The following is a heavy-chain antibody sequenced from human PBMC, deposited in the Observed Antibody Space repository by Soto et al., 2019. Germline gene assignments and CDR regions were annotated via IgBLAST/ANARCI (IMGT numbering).Heavy chain of an antibody. Sequence: GESLKISCRGSGYSFTSYWIGWVRQMPGKGLEWMGIIYPGDSDTRYSPSFQGQVTISADKSISTAYLQWSSLKASDTAMYYCARSGRGYCSSTSCYQFYDFWSGYPDDAFDIWAKGQWSPSPQ. D-gene: IGHD2-2*01. CDR1: GYSFTSYW. CDR2: IYPGDSDT. CDR3: ARSGRGYCSSTSCYQFYDFWSGYPDDAFDI. V-gene: IGHV5-51*01. J-gene: IGHJ3*02.